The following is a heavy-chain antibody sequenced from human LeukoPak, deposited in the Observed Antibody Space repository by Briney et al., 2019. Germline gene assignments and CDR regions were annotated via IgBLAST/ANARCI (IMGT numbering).Heavy chain of an antibody. V-gene: IGHV4-39*01. J-gene: IGHJ2*01. CDR1: GGSISSSDYY. Sequence: SETLSLTCTVSGGSISSSDYYWGWIRQPPGKGLEWIASIYYSGTTHYNPSHQSRVTMSVDTSKNQFSLKLSSVTAADTAVYYCASLYGSGSYYQSKWYFDLWGRGTLVTVSP. CDR2: IYYSGTT. D-gene: IGHD3-10*01. CDR3: ASLYGSGSYYQSKWYFDL.